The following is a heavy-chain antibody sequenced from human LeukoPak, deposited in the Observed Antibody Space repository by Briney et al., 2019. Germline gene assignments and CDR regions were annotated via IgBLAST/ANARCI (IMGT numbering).Heavy chain of an antibody. CDR3: ARHGGSGWYFLGFDP. Sequence: ASVKVSCKASGYTFTSYYMHWVRQAPGQGLEWMGMINPSGGSTSYAQKFQGRVTMTRDTSTSTVYMELSSLRSEDTAVYYCARHGGSGWYFLGFDPWGQGTLVTVSS. CDR1: GYTFTSYY. V-gene: IGHV1-46*01. CDR2: INPSGGST. J-gene: IGHJ5*02. D-gene: IGHD6-19*01.